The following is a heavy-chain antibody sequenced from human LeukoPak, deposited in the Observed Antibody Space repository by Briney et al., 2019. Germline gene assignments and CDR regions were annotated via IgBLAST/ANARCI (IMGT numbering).Heavy chain of an antibody. CDR3: ARSAVAGNRDRYYYYGMDV. CDR1: GSTFTRYY. Sequence: ASVKVSCKASGSTFTRYYIHWVRQAPGQGLDWMGMINPSSGSTRFAQMFQDRVTMTRDTSTSAVYMELSSLRSEDTAVYYCARSAVAGNRDRYYYYGMDVWGQGTTVTVSS. V-gene: IGHV1-46*01. CDR2: INPSSGST. J-gene: IGHJ6*02. D-gene: IGHD6-19*01.